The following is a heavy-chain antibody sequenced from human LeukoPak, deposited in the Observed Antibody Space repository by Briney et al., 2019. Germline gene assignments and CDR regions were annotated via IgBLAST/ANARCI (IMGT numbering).Heavy chain of an antibody. CDR2: IGPSDSYT. J-gene: IGHJ4*02. CDR1: GYTFTTYW. Sequence: GESLKISCKGSGYTFTTYWIGWVRQMPGKGLEWMGRIGPSDSYTNYSPSFQGHVTISADKSISTAYLHWSSLRASDTAMFYCARHSGLDYWGQGTLVTVSS. D-gene: IGHD6-19*01. CDR3: ARHSGLDY. V-gene: IGHV5-10-1*01.